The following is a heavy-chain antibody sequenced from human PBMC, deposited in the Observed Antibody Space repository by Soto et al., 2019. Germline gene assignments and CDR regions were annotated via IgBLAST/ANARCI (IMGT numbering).Heavy chain of an antibody. CDR3: ARGYCSGGSCYYYYGMDV. CDR2: ISAYNGNT. CDR1: GYTFASYG. D-gene: IGHD2-15*01. Sequence: ASVKVSCKASGYTFASYGISWVRQAPGQGLEWMGWISAYNGNTNYAQKLQGRVTMTTDTSTSTAYMELRSLRSDDTAVYYCARGYCSGGSCYYYYGMDVWGQGTTVTVSS. J-gene: IGHJ6*02. V-gene: IGHV1-18*04.